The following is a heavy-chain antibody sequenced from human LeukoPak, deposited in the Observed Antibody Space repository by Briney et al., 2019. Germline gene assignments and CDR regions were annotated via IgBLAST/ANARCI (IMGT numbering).Heavy chain of an antibody. J-gene: IGHJ3*02. CDR1: RFSFSDYD. CDR3: AKFAYNWNAPDGFDM. D-gene: IGHD1-1*01. Sequence: GGSLRLSCRASRFSFSDYDMHWVRQAPGKGLEWVAVISYDGSVKHYADSVRGRFTISRDNSKSTLFLQMNSLRTDDTSVYFCAKFAYNWNAPDGFDMWGQGTMVIVSS. CDR2: ISYDGSVK. V-gene: IGHV3-30*18.